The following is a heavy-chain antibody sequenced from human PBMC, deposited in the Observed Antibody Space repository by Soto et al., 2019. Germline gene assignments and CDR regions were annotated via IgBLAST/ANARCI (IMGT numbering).Heavy chain of an antibody. V-gene: IGHV4-31*11. J-gene: IGHJ6*02. CDR1: GGSISSGGYY. CDR3: ARGGLGYCSGGSCYSAELSRYYYGMDV. CDR2: IYYSGST. Sequence: SETLSLTCAVSGGSISSGGYYWSWIRQHPGKGLEWIEYIYYSGSTYYNPSLKGRVTISVDTSKNQFSLKLSSVTAADTAVYYCARGGLGYCSGGSCYSAELSRYYYGMDVWGQGTTVTVSS. D-gene: IGHD2-15*01.